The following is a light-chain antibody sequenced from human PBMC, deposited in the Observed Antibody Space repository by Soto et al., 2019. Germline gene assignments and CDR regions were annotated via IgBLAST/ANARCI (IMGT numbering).Light chain of an antibody. CDR1: QSIDNW. CDR3: QQYSRLYT. CDR2: EAS. J-gene: IGKJ2*01. V-gene: IGKV1-5*03. Sequence: DIQMTQSPSTLSASVGDRVTITCLASQSIDNWLAWYQQKPGKAPKFLMYEASNLASGVPSRFNGSGSGTEFTLTISSLQPDDCATYYCQQYSRLYTFGQGTKVDIK.